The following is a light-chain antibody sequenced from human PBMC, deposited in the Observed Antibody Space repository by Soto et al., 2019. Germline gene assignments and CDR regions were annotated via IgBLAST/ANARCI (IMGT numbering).Light chain of an antibody. CDR1: QSLLHRNGYNY. CDR3: MQALQAWT. CDR2: LGS. Sequence: IVMTQTPLSLPVTPGEPASISCRSSQSLLHRNGYNYLDWYLQKPGQSPQLLIYLGSNRASGVPDRCSGSGSGTDFTLKISRVEAEDVGVYYCMQALQAWTFGQGTKVEIK. J-gene: IGKJ1*01. V-gene: IGKV2-28*01.